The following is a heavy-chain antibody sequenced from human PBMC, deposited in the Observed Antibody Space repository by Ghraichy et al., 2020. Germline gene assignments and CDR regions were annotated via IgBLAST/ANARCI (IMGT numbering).Heavy chain of an antibody. CDR2: ISGSGSST. J-gene: IGHJ3*02. V-gene: IGHV3-23*01. CDR1: GFTFSSYA. Sequence: GGSLRLSCAASGFTFSSYAMSWVRQAPGKGLEWVSAISGSGSSTYYADSVKGRFTISRDNSKNTLYLQMNSLRAEDTAIYYCAKDRIAEAQSPDAFDIWGQGTMVTVSS. CDR3: AKDRIAEAQSPDAFDI. D-gene: IGHD6-13*01.